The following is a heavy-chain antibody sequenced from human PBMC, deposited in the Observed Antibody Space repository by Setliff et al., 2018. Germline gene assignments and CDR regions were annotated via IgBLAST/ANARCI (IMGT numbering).Heavy chain of an antibody. J-gene: IGHJ5*02. V-gene: IGHV4-38-2*01. CDR3: GRSEAYNWFDP. Sequence: PSETLSLTCDVSGYFIRNGFQWGWMRQPPGKGLEWIGSMYSGGNTYYNPSLKSRATISIDTSKNQFSLKLNSVTAADTAVYYCGRSEAYNWFDPWGQGTLVTVSS. CDR2: MYSGGNT. CDR1: GYFIRNGFQ.